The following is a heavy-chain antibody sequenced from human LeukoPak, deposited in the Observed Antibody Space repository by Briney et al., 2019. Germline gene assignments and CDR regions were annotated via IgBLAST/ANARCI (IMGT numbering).Heavy chain of an antibody. CDR1: GYTFTKYY. D-gene: IGHD3-22*01. Sequence: ASVKVSCKASGYTFTKYYTHWVRQAPGQGLEWMGIINPSAGSTNYAQKFQGRVTLTRDTSTSTVYMNVSNLRSEDTAVYYCARESLGSYKTVVIVARGHDAFDMWGQGTMVTVSS. CDR3: ARESLGSYKTVVIVARGHDAFDM. V-gene: IGHV1-46*01. J-gene: IGHJ3*02. CDR2: INPSAGST.